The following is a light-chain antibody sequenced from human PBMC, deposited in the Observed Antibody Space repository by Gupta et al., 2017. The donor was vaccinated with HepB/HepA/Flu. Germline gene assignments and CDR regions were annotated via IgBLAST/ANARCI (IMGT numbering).Light chain of an antibody. J-gene: IGKJ5*01. CDR1: QSVSSSY. V-gene: IGKV3-20*01. CDR2: GAS. Sequence: EIALTQSPGTLSLSPGERATRSCMASQSVSSSYLAWYQQKPGQAPRLLNYGASSRATGIPDRFSGSGSGTDFTLTISRLEPEGFAVYYCQQYGSSPPITFGQGTRLEIK. CDR3: QQYGSSPPIT.